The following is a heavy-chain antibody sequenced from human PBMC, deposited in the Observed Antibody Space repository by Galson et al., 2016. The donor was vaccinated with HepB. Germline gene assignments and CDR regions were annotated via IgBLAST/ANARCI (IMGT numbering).Heavy chain of an antibody. Sequence: SVKVSCKASGGSFSSSAISWVRQAPGQGLEWMGGIVPIFGTANYAQKFQGRVTITADESTSTAYMELGSLRSEDTAIYYCAKLGFTGYYFDDYWGQGTLVTVSS. CDR2: IVPIFGTA. J-gene: IGHJ4*02. CDR1: GGSFSSSA. D-gene: IGHD3-9*01. V-gene: IGHV1-69*13. CDR3: AKLGFTGYYFDDY.